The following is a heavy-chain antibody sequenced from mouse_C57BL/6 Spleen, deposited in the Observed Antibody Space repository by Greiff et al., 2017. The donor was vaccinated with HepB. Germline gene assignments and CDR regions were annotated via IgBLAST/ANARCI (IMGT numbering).Heavy chain of an antibody. CDR2: IDPSDSYT. J-gene: IGHJ2*01. V-gene: IGHV1-69*01. Sequence: VQLQQPGAELVIPGASVKLSCKASGYTFTSYWMHWVKQRPGQGLEWIGEIDPSDSYTNYNQKFKGKSTLTVDKSSSTAYMQLSSLTSEDSAVYYCAGAPYSNYGNFDYGGKGTPPTVSS. CDR3: AGAPYSNYGNFDY. CDR1: GYTFTSYW. D-gene: IGHD2-5*01.